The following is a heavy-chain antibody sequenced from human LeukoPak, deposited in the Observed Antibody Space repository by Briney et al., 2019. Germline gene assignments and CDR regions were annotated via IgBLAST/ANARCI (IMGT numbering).Heavy chain of an antibody. CDR2: INHSGTT. J-gene: IGHJ4*02. CDR1: GGSFSTYY. D-gene: IGHD2-2*01. CDR3: ARGRIGRFVVVPAAPLDY. V-gene: IGHV4-34*01. Sequence: SETLSLTCGVYGGSFSTYYWSWIRQPPGKGLEWIGEINHSGTTNYNPSLKSRVTISVDTSKKQFSLKLNSVTAADTAVYYCARGRIGRFVVVPAAPLDYWGQGTLVTVSS.